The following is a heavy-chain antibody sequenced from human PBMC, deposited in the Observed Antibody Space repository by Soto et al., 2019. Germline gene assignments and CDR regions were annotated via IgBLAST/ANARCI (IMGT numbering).Heavy chain of an antibody. V-gene: IGHV1-18*01. CDR3: SKNGTTWFAS. CDR2: ISVLNGYA. Sequence: QVQLVQSGPELKKPGASVKVSCKTSGYSFHNSGISWVRQAPGQGLEWRGCISVLNGYAHYGQKFQGRVIMTAATFTSTAYMELRGLRSDDTAMYYCSKNGTTWFASWGQGTPVTVSS. J-gene: IGHJ5*01. D-gene: IGHD1-1*01. CDR1: GYSFHNSG.